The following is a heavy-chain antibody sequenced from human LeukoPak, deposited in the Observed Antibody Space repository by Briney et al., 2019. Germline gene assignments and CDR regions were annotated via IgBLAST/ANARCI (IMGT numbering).Heavy chain of an antibody. D-gene: IGHD1-1*01. CDR1: GGSISSYY. V-gene: IGHV4-59*01. CDR3: AGGNGNYYYYGMDV. Sequence: SETLSLTCSVSGGSISSYYWSWIRQPPGKGLEWIACIYYSGRTNYNPSLKSRVTTSVDTSRNQFSLKLSSVTAADTAAYYCAGGNGNYYYYGMDVWGQGTTVTVSS. J-gene: IGHJ6*02. CDR2: IYYSGRT.